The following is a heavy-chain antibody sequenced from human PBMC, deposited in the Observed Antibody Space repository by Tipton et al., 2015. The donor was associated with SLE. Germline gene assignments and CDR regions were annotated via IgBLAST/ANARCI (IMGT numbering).Heavy chain of an antibody. V-gene: IGHV3-9*01. CDR1: GFTFYDYS. CDR2: ISWNSGSI. D-gene: IGHD1-26*01. CDR3: ARVGFAGATCYFDY. Sequence: SLRLSCAASGFTFYDYSMHWVRQAPGKGLEWVSGISWNSGSIGYADSVKGRFTISRDNSKNTLYLQMNSLRAEDTAVYYCARVGFAGATCYFDYWGQGTLVTVSS. J-gene: IGHJ4*02.